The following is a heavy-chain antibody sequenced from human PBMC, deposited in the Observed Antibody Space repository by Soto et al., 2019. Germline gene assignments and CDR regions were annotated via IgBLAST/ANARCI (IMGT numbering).Heavy chain of an antibody. J-gene: IGHJ6*02. CDR1: GFTFSSYA. Sequence: PGGSLRLSCAASGFTFSSYAMSWVRQAPGKGLEWVSAISGSGGSTYYADSVKGRFTISRDNSKNTLYLQMNSLRAEDTAVYYCAKGTTGGSYYDFWSGYSNYYYYYGMDVWGQGTTVTVSS. CDR3: AKGTTGGSYYDFWSGYSNYYYYYGMDV. D-gene: IGHD3-3*01. V-gene: IGHV3-23*01. CDR2: ISGSGGST.